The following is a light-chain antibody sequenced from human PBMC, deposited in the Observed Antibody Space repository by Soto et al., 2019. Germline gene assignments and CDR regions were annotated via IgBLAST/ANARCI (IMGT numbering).Light chain of an antibody. V-gene: IGKV4-1*01. Sequence: DIVLTQSPDLLAVSLGETATINCKTSRSVLHRSKNKNYLGWYQKKAGQPPKLLIYWASNRESGVPDRFSGSGSGTDFTLTISRLEAEDVAVYYCQQDYSTPVTFGQGTKVEI. CDR1: RSVLHRSKNKNY. CDR3: QQDYSTPVT. J-gene: IGKJ1*01. CDR2: WAS.